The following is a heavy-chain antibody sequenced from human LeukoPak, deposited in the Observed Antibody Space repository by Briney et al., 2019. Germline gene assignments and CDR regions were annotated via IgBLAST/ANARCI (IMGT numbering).Heavy chain of an antibody. D-gene: IGHD3-3*01. Sequence: PGGSLRLSCAASGFTFSSYAMHWVRQAPGKGLEWVSAISGSGGSTYYADSVKGRFTICRDNSKNTLYLQMNSLRAEDTAVYYCASSDFWSGYPDYWGQGTLVTVSS. V-gene: IGHV3-23*01. J-gene: IGHJ4*02. CDR3: ASSDFWSGYPDY. CDR1: GFTFSSYA. CDR2: ISGSGGST.